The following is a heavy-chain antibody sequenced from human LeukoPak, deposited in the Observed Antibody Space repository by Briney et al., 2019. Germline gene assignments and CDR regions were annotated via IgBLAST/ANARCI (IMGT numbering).Heavy chain of an antibody. D-gene: IGHD6-25*01. V-gene: IGHV3-30*18. CDR3: AKSGQRGYYFDY. Sequence: GGSLRLSCAASGFTFSSYGMHWVRQAPGKGLEWVAVISYDGSNKYYADSVKGRFTISRDNSKNTLYLQMYSLRAEDTAVYYCAKSGQRGYYFDYWGQGTLVTVSS. CDR1: GFTFSSYG. J-gene: IGHJ4*02. CDR2: ISYDGSNK.